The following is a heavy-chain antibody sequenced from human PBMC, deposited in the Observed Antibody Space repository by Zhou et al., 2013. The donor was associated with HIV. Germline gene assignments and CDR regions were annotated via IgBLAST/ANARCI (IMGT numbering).Heavy chain of an antibody. CDR2: LNPDSGDT. V-gene: IGHV1-2*02. D-gene: IGHD3-22*01. Sequence: QVRLTQSGTEVKRPGASVTVSCKVSGYTLTELSIHWVRQAPGRGLEWMGSLNPDSGDTNSARKLLGRVTMTRDTSISTAYMELTRLRSDDTAVYYCARDRFYYDSSGNYGWNRYWYFDVWGRGTLVTVSS. CDR3: ARDRFYYDSSGNYGWNRYWYFDV. CDR1: GYTLTELS. J-gene: IGHJ2*01.